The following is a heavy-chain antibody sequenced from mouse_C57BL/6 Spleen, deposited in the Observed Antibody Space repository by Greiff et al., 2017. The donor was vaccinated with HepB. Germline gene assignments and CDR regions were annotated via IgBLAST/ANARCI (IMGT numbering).Heavy chain of an antibody. V-gene: IGHV5-17*01. CDR1: GFTFSDYG. CDR3: ARNAYYSNYFDY. D-gene: IGHD2-5*01. J-gene: IGHJ2*01. Sequence: EVQVVESGGGLVKPGGSLKLSCAASGFTFSDYGMHWVRQAPEKGLEWVAYISSGSSTIYYADTVKGRFTISRDNAKNTLFLQMTSLRSEDTAMYYCARNAYYSNYFDYWGQGTTLTVSS. CDR2: ISSGSSTI.